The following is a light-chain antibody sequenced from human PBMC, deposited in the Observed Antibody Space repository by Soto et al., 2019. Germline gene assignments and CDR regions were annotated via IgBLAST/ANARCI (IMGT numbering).Light chain of an antibody. J-gene: IGKJ4*01. CDR3: QQRNSWPLT. Sequence: VLTQSPDTLSLSPGERATLSCRASQDVSKFLVWYHEKPGLSPSLVIYEASKRATDIPDRFSGSGSGTAFTLTINRLEPEDVGFYYCQQRNSWPLTFGGGTKVELK. V-gene: IGKV3-11*01. CDR1: QDVSKF. CDR2: EAS.